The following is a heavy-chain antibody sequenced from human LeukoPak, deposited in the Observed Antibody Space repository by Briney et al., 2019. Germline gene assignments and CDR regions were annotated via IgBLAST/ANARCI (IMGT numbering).Heavy chain of an antibody. J-gene: IGHJ6*02. D-gene: IGHD6-13*01. CDR3: ARGPGYSSSWYIADYYYYYGMDV. CDR1: GYTFTSYD. Sequence: ASVKVSCKASGYTFTSYDINWVRQATGQGLEWMGWKNPNSGNTGYAQKFQGRVTMTRNTSISTAYMELSSLRSEDTAVYYCARGPGYSSSWYIADYYYYYGMDVWGQGTTVTVSS. CDR2: KNPNSGNT. V-gene: IGHV1-8*01.